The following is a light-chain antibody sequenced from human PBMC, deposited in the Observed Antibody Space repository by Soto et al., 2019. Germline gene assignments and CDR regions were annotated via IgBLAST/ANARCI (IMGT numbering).Light chain of an antibody. CDR2: DAS. J-gene: IGKJ4*01. Sequence: DIQMTQSPSTLSASVGDRVTITGRASQSISSWLAWYQQKPGKAPKLLIYDASSLASGVPSRFSGSGSGTEVTLTISSLQPDDFATYYCQQYNSYSLTFGGGTKVEIK. CDR1: QSISSW. V-gene: IGKV1-5*01. CDR3: QQYNSYSLT.